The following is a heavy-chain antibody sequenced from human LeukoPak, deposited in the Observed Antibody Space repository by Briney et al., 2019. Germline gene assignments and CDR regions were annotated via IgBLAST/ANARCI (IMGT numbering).Heavy chain of an antibody. D-gene: IGHD4-17*01. CDR3: ARDRSGPVSTVVTPVFAFDI. Sequence: SETLSLTCTVSGGSISSYYWSWIRQPAGKGLEWIGRIYTSGSTNYNPSLKSRVTMSVDTPKNQFSLKLSSVTAADTAVYYCARDRSGPVSTVVTPVFAFDIWGQGTMVTVSS. J-gene: IGHJ3*02. CDR1: GGSISSYY. CDR2: IYTSGST. V-gene: IGHV4-4*07.